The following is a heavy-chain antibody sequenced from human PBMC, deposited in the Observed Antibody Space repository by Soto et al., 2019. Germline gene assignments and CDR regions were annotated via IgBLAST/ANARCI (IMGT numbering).Heavy chain of an antibody. CDR2: IWYDGSNK. CDR1: GFTFSSYG. D-gene: IGHD4-17*01. J-gene: IGHJ4*02. V-gene: IGHV3-33*01. Sequence: GESLKISCTASGFTFSSYGLHCVRQAPGKGLEWLAVIWYDGSNKYYADSVKGRFTISRDNSKNTLYLQMNSLRAEDTAVYYCARDPHYGGTTWGQGTLVTVSS. CDR3: ARDPHYGGTT.